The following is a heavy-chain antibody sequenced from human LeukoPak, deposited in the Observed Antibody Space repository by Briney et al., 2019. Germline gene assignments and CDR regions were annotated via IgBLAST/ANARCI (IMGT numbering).Heavy chain of an antibody. CDR3: ARANGWKAPYYYYYMDV. CDR2: ISAYNGNT. V-gene: IGHV1-18*01. D-gene: IGHD1-1*01. J-gene: IGHJ6*03. Sequence: ASVKVSCKASGGTFSSYAISWVRQAPGQGLEWMGWISAYNGNTNYAQKLQGRVTMTTDTSTSTAYMELRSLRSDDTAVYYCARANGWKAPYYYYYMDVWGKGTTVTVSS. CDR1: GGTFSSYA.